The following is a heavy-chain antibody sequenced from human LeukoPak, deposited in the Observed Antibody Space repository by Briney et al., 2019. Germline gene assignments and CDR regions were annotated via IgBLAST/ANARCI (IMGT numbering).Heavy chain of an antibody. CDR2: IRSSGSNE. D-gene: IGHD3-3*02. CDR1: GFTFSTYE. J-gene: IGHJ6*03. V-gene: IGHV3-48*03. CDR3: ARDSKNYYYYMDV. Sequence: GGSLRLSCAASGFTFSTYEMNWVRQAPGKGLEWVSYIRSSGSNEYYADSVKGRFTISRDNAKNSLYLQMNSLRAEDTAVYYCARDSKNYYYYMDVRGKGTTVTVSS.